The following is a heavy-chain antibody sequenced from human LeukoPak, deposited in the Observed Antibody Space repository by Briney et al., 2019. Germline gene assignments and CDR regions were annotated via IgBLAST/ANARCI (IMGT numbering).Heavy chain of an antibody. CDR3: ARTLYDYVLYFDY. D-gene: IGHD3-16*01. Sequence: SVKVSCKASGGTFSSYTISWVRQAPGQGLEWMGRITPILGISNYAQKFQGRVTLTADKSTNTAYVELSNLRSEGTAVYYCARTLYDYVLYFDYWGQGTLVTVSS. CDR2: ITPILGIS. V-gene: IGHV1-69*02. J-gene: IGHJ4*02. CDR1: GGTFSSYT.